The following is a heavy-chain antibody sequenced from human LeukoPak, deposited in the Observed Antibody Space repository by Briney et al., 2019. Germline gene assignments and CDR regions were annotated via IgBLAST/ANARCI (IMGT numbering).Heavy chain of an antibody. D-gene: IGHD2-2*01. V-gene: IGHV1-69*05. J-gene: IGHJ6*03. CDR2: IIPIFGTA. CDR3: ARAPPDCSSTSCLPYYYYMDV. CDR1: GGTFSSYA. Sequence: ASVKVSCKASGGTFSSYAISWVRQAPGQGLEWMGGIIPIFGTANYAQKFQGRVTITTDESTSTAYMELSSLRSEDTAVYYRARAPPDCSSTSCLPYYYYMDVWGKGTTVTVSS.